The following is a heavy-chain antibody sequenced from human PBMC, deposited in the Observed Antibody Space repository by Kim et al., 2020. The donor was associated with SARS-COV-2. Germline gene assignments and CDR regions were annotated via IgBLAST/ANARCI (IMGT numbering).Heavy chain of an antibody. V-gene: IGHV4-59*08. D-gene: IGHD2-2*01. CDR1: GDSISGYY. CDR3: ARTSPPSYYYFGMDV. J-gene: IGHJ6*02. CDR2: IYYSGST. Sequence: SETLSLTCIVSGDSISGYYWSWIRQSPGKGLEWIGYIYYSGSTSYNPSLESRVTISLDTSKTQFSLRLTSVTAADTAVYYCARTSPPSYYYFGMDVWG.